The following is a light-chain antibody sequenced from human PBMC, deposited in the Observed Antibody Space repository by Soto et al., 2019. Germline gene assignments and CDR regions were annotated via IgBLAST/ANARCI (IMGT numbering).Light chain of an antibody. CDR1: QSVSSS. CDR3: QQRTDWLT. Sequence: EILLTQSPATLSLSPGERATLSCRASQSVSSSLAWYQQRPGQAPGLLIYDASNRATGIPARFSGSGSGTDFTLTISSLEPEDFAVYFCQQRTDWLTFGGGTKVDNK. J-gene: IGKJ4*01. CDR2: DAS. V-gene: IGKV3-11*01.